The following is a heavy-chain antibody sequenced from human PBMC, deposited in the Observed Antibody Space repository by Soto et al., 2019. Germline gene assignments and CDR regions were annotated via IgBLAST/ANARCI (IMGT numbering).Heavy chain of an antibody. J-gene: IGHJ3*02. D-gene: IGHD3-22*01. V-gene: IGHV1-69*13. CDR2: IIPIFGTA. Sequence: SVKVSCKASGGTFSSYAISWVRQAPGQGLEWMGGIIPIFGTANYAQKFQGRVTITADESTSTAYMELSSLRSEDTAVYYCARSLKTDITMIVVVADAFDIWGQGTMVTVSS. CDR1: GGTFSSYA. CDR3: ARSLKTDITMIVVVADAFDI.